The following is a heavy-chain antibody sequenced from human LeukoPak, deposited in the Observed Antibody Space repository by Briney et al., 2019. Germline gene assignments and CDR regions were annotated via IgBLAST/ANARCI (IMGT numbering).Heavy chain of an antibody. D-gene: IGHD3-10*01. J-gene: IGHJ4*02. CDR1: GYSISSGYY. CDR3: ARHDRYYPSGGIAFDI. V-gene: IGHV4-38-2*02. Sequence: SETLSLTCTVSGYSISSGYYWGWIRQPPGKGLEWIGYIYTSGSTNYNPSLKSRVTISVDTSKNQFSLKLSSVTAADTAVYYCARHDRYYPSGGIAFDIWGQGTLVTVSS. CDR2: IYTSGST.